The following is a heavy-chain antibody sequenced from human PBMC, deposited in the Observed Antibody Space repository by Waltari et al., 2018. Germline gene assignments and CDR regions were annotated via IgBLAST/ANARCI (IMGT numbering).Heavy chain of an antibody. J-gene: IGHJ4*02. D-gene: IGHD4-4*01. Sequence: QVQLVESGGVVVQLGRSLRLSCAASGFTFRSYAMHWVRQAPGKGREWVAVISYDGSNKYYADSVKGRFTISRDNSKNTLYLQMNSLRAEDTAVYYCARTHSNNYFDYWGQGTLVTVSS. CDR1: GFTFRSYA. V-gene: IGHV3-30*01. CDR3: ARTHSNNYFDY. CDR2: ISYDGSNK.